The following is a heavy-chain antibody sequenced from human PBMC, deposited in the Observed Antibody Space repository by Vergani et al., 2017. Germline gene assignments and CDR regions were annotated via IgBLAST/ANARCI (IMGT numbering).Heavy chain of an antibody. CDR2: IKSKTDGGTT. D-gene: IGHD1-26*01. Sequence: EVQLVESGGGLVKPGGSLRLSCAASGFTFSNAWMTWVRQAPGKGLEWVGRIKSKTDGGTTDYAAPVKGRFTISRDDSKNTLYLQMNSLKTEDTAVYYCTTSGEYSGSYLPFDYWGQGTLVTVSS. CDR1: GFTFSNAW. V-gene: IGHV3-15*01. CDR3: TTSGEYSGSYLPFDY. J-gene: IGHJ4*02.